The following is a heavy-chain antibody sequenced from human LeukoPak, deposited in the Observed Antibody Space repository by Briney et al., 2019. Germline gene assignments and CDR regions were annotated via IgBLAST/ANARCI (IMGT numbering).Heavy chain of an antibody. Sequence: PGGSLRLSCAASGFIFSSYGMHWVRQAPGKGLEWVAVISYDGSNKYYADSVKGRFTISRDNSKNTLYLQMNSLRAEDTAVYYCARPSRNSNYSLRYYYYYMDVWGKGTTVTVSS. D-gene: IGHD4-11*01. CDR1: GFIFSSYG. CDR2: ISYDGSNK. J-gene: IGHJ6*03. V-gene: IGHV3-30*03. CDR3: ARPSRNSNYSLRYYYYYMDV.